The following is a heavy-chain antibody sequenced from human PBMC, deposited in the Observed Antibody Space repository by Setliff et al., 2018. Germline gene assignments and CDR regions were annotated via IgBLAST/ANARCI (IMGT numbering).Heavy chain of an antibody. CDR1: GGSISPHY. V-gene: IGHV4-59*08. CDR3: ARQDRFYDSSVFVEYFEH. Sequence: SESLSLTCTVSGGSISPHYWIWIRQSPGKGLEWIGYIFHTGSTNYNPSLKSRVTMSVDTSKNQISLKLSSLTAADTAVYYCARQDRFYDSSVFVEYFEHWGQGTLVTVSS. J-gene: IGHJ1*01. D-gene: IGHD3-22*01. CDR2: IFHTGST.